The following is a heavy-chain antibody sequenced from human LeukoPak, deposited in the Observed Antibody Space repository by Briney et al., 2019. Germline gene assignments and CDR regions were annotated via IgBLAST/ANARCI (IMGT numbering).Heavy chain of an antibody. CDR3: ARDCGQQLVLGAFDI. CDR2: ISYDGSNK. V-gene: IGHV3-30*04. J-gene: IGHJ3*02. Sequence: PGRSLRLSCAASGFTFSSYAIHWVRQAPGKGREGVAVISYDGSNKYYADSVKGRFTISRDNSKNTLYLQMNSLRAEDTAVYYCARDCGQQLVLGAFDIWGQATMVTVSS. CDR1: GFTFSSYA. D-gene: IGHD6-13*01.